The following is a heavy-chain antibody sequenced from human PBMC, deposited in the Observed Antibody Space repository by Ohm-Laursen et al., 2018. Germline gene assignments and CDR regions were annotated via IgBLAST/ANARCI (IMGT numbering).Heavy chain of an antibody. D-gene: IGHD6-13*01. CDR1: GGSFSGYY. J-gene: IGHJ4*02. CDR2: INHSGST. V-gene: IGHV4-34*01. Sequence: SQTLSLTCAVYGGSFSGYYWSWIRQPPGKGLEWIGEINHSGSTNYNPSLKSRVTISVDTSKNQFSLKLSSVTAADTAVYYCARAEAVIAAAGTVDYWGQGTLVTVSS. CDR3: ARAEAVIAAAGTVDY.